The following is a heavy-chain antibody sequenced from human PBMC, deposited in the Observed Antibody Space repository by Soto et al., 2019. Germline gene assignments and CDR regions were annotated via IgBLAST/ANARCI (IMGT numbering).Heavy chain of an antibody. CDR3: ASDLSGRADV. V-gene: IGHV3-74*02. D-gene: IGHD3-10*01. J-gene: IGHJ6*02. Sequence: ESGGGLVRPGGSLRLSCAASGFTFSSYWMHWVRQAPGKGLVWVSRMNEDGGTTDYADSVKGRFTISRDNAKNTLYLQMNSLRVKDTAVYYCASDLSGRADVWGQGTTVTVSS. CDR2: MNEDGGTT. CDR1: GFTFSSYW.